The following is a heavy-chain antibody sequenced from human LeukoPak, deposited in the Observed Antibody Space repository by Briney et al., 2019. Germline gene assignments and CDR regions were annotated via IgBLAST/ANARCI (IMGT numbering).Heavy chain of an antibody. CDR1: GFTFSSYG. CDR3: ARGYRYCSGGSCLDI. Sequence: QPGRSLRLSCAASGFTFSSYGMHWVRQAPGKGLEWVAVIWYDGSNKYYADSVKGRFTISRDNSKNTLYLQMNSLRAEDTAVYYCARGYRYCSGGSCLDIWGQGTMVTVSS. V-gene: IGHV3-33*01. CDR2: IWYDGSNK. J-gene: IGHJ3*02. D-gene: IGHD2-15*01.